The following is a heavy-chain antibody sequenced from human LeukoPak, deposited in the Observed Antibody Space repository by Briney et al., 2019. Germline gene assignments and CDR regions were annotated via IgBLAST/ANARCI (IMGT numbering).Heavy chain of an antibody. J-gene: IGHJ6*03. CDR1: GGSFSGYY. D-gene: IGHD4-11*01. Sequence: PSETLSLTCAVYGGSFSGYYWSWIRQPPGKGLEWIGEINHSGSTNYNPSLKSRVTISVDTSKNQFSLKLSSVTAADTAVYYCARESRLGRYYYYYVDVWGKGTTVTVSS. V-gene: IGHV4-34*01. CDR2: INHSGST. CDR3: ARESRLGRYYYYYVDV.